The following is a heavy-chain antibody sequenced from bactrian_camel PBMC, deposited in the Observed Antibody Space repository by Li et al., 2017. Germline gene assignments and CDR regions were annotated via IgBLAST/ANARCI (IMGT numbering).Heavy chain of an antibody. Sequence: HVQRVESGGGLVQPGGSLRLSCAASGFTFGSYYIYWVRQAPGKGLEWVSGIYSDVTRTYYQDSVKGRFTITRDNAKNTVTLQMNGLKSEDTALYYCAARIIGYDEEFGYWGQGTQVTVS. CDR3: AARIIGYDEEFGY. D-gene: IGHD3*01. J-gene: IGHJ6*01. CDR2: IYSDVTRT. V-gene: IGHV3S6*01. CDR1: GFTFGSYY.